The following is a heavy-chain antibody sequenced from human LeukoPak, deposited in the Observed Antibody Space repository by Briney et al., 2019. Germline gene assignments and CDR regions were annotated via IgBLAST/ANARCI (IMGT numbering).Heavy chain of an antibody. CDR2: IHYSGST. Sequence: PSETLSLTCTVSGGSISSYYWSWIRQPPGKGLEWIGYIHYSGSTNYNPSLKSRVTISVDTSKNQFSLKLSSVTAADTAVYYCAREVAIFGVLDVWGQGTTVTVSS. CDR3: AREVAIFGVLDV. D-gene: IGHD3-3*01. V-gene: IGHV4-59*01. J-gene: IGHJ6*02. CDR1: GGSISSYY.